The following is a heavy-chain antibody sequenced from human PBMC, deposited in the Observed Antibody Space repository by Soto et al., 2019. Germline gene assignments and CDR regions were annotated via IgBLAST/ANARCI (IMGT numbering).Heavy chain of an antibody. Sequence: LVESRGGLVQSGGSLRLSCAASGFTFDYYWMHWVCEVPGKGLLWVSHIQNDASLTTYADSVKGRFIISRDNAKNTLYLQMNGLRVEDTAVYFCVRGQRGGFDLWGQGTMVTVSS. D-gene: IGHD2-15*01. V-gene: IGHV3-74*01. J-gene: IGHJ3*01. CDR2: IQNDASLT. CDR3: VRGQRGGFDL. CDR1: GFTFDYYW.